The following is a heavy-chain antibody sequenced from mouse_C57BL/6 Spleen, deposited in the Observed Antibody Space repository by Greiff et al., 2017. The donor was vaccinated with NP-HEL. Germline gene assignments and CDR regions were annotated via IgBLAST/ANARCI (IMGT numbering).Heavy chain of an antibody. CDR1: GYTFTSYW. D-gene: IGHD3-2*02. CDR2: INPSSGYT. Sequence: VQLQQSGAELAKPGASVKLSCKASGYTFTSYWMHWVKQRPGQGLEWIGYINPSSGYTKYNQKFKDKATLTADKSSSTAYMQRSSLTYEDSAVYYCARSWSSGLAWFAYWGQGTLVTVSA. V-gene: IGHV1-7*01. CDR3: ARSWSSGLAWFAY. J-gene: IGHJ3*01.